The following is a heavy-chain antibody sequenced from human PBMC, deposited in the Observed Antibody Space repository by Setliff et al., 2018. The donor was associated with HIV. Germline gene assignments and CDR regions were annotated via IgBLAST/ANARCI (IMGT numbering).Heavy chain of an antibody. J-gene: IGHJ4*02. Sequence: SETLSLTCIVSGASISSSDYFWVWIRQPPGKGLEWIGSIYHTGTTSYNRSHQSRVTISVDTSKNHFSLKVNSVTASDTAVYYCTRRAHGRQEPLWDQGTLVTVSS. V-gene: IGHV4-39*02. CDR1: GASISSSDYF. CDR2: IYHTGTT. CDR3: TRRAHGRQEPL.